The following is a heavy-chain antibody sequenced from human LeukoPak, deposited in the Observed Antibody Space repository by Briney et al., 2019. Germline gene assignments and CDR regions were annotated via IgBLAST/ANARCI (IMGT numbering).Heavy chain of an antibody. J-gene: IGHJ3*02. V-gene: IGHV3-30-3*01. CDR1: GFSFTKYA. Sequence: PGGSLRLSCAASGFSFTKYAMELVRQAPGKGLEWVAIISKDGSMRYYADSVKRRFTGSRDNSNNAVYLQMNSLKSDDTAVYYCAGEKFDIWGQGTMVTVSA. CDR2: ISKDGSMR. CDR3: AGEKFDI.